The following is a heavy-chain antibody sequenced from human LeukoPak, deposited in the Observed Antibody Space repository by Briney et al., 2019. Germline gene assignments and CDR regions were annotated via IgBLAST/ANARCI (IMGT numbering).Heavy chain of an antibody. CDR2: IKQDGSEK. CDR3: ARLGIQLWLILGY. Sequence: GGSLRLSCAASGFTFSSYWMSWVRQAPGKGLEWVANIKQDGSEKYYVDSVKGRFTISRDNAKNSLYLQMNSLRAEDTAVYYCARLGIQLWLILGYWGQGTLVTVSS. D-gene: IGHD5-18*01. J-gene: IGHJ4*02. CDR1: GFTFSSYW. V-gene: IGHV3-7*01.